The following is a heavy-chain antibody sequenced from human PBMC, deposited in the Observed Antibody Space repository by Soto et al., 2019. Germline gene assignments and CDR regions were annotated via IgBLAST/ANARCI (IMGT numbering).Heavy chain of an antibody. CDR1: GYSFTSYW. CDR3: ARRLYSGSYYRYYYGMDV. D-gene: IGHD1-26*01. CDR2: IYPGDSDT. J-gene: IGHJ6*02. Sequence: PGESLKLSCKGSGYSFTSYWIGWVRQMPGKGLEWMGIIYPGDSDTRYSPSFQGQVTISADKSIRTAYLQWSSLKASDTAMYYCARRLYSGSYYRYYYGMDVWGQGTTVTVSS. V-gene: IGHV5-51*01.